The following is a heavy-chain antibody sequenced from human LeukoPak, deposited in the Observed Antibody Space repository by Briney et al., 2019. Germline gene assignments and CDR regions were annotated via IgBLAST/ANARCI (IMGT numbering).Heavy chain of an antibody. D-gene: IGHD6-19*01. CDR2: IRSKGNSYAT. CDR3: TRPGYSSGWYVVY. V-gene: IGHV3-73*01. Sequence: QPGGSLRLSCAASGFTFSGSAMHWVRQASGKGLEWDGRIRSKGNSYATAYAASVKGRFTISRDDSKNTAYLQMNSLKTEDTAVYYCTRPGYSSGWYVVYWGQGTLVTVSS. J-gene: IGHJ4*02. CDR1: GFTFSGSA.